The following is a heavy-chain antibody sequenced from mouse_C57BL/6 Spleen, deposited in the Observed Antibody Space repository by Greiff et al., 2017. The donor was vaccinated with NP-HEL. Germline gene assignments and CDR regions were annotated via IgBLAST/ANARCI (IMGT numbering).Heavy chain of an antibody. CDR3: ARGGTSGYEYSSDS. CDR1: GYTFTSYW. J-gene: IGHJ2*01. D-gene: IGHD3-2*02. CDR2: IDPSDSET. Sequence: QVQLQQPGAELVRPGSSVKLSCKASGYTFTSYWMHWVKQRPIQGLEWIGNIDPSDSETHYNQKFKDKATLTVDKSSSTAYMQLSSLTSEDSAVYYCARGGTSGYEYSSDSWGQGTTLTVSS. V-gene: IGHV1-52*01.